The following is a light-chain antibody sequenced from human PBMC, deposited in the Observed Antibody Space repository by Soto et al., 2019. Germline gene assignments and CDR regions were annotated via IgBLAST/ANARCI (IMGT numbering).Light chain of an antibody. CDR3: LSYAGSYIYV. V-gene: IGLV2-11*01. CDR2: DVT. Sequence: QSVLTQPRSVSGSPGQSVTISCTGTSSDVGGYNSVSWYQQHPGKAPKLIIYDVTKRPSGVPDRFSASKSGNTASLTISGLHAEDEADYYCLSYAGSYIYVFGTGTKLTVL. CDR1: SSDVGGYNS. J-gene: IGLJ1*01.